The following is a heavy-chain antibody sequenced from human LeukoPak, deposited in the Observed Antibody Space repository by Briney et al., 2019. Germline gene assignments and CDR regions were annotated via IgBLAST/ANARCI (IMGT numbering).Heavy chain of an antibody. J-gene: IGHJ4*02. CDR3: AKAQMEFGGVADY. CDR2: IKQDGSEK. Sequence: GGSLRLSCAASGFTFSSFGMHWVRQAPGKGLEWVANIKQDGSEKYYVDSVKGRFTISRDNAKNSLYLQMNSLRAEDTAVYYCAKAQMEFGGVADYWGQGTLVTVSS. D-gene: IGHD3-16*01. CDR1: GFTFSSFG. V-gene: IGHV3-7*01.